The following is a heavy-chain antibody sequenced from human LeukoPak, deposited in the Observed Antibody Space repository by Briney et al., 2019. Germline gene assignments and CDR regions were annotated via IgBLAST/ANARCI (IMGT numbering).Heavy chain of an antibody. CDR1: GFAVSDYY. CDR2: IYRGGST. V-gene: IGHV3-66*01. D-gene: IGHD2-21*01. J-gene: IGHJ2*01. Sequence: GGSLRLSCSASGFAVSDYYMTWVRQAPGKGLEWVSLIYRGGSTYYADSVQGRFTISRDNSKNTLYVQMKSLRAEDTAVYYCARIPTEDDWYFDLWGRGVLVTVSS. CDR3: ARIPTEDDWYFDL.